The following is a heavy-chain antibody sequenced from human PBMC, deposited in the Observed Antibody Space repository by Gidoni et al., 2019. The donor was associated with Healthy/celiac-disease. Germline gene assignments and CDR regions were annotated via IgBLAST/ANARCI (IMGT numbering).Heavy chain of an antibody. V-gene: IGHV3-9*01. CDR3: APSGGGAFDI. J-gene: IGHJ3*02. Sequence: EVQLVASGGGLVQPGRSLRLSCAASGFTFDDYAMHWGRQAPGKGLDWVSGISWNMGSIGYADSVKGRFTISRDNAKNSLYLEMNSLRAEDTALYYCAPSGGGAFDIWGQGTMVTVSS. CDR1: GFTFDDYA. CDR2: ISWNMGSI. D-gene: IGHD3-16*01.